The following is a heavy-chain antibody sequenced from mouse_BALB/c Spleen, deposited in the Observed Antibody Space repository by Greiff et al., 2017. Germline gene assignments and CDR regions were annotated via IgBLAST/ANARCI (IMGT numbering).Heavy chain of an antibody. CDR3: ARESYYYGSSYAWFAY. CDR1: GYTFTSYV. Sequence: VQLQQSGPELVKPGASVKMSCKASGYTFTSYVMHWVKQKPGQGLEWIGYINPYNDGTKYNEKFKGKATLTSDKSSSTAYMELSSLTSEDSAVYYCARESYYYGSSYAWFAYWGQGTLVTVSA. D-gene: IGHD1-1*01. J-gene: IGHJ3*01. CDR2: INPYNDGT. V-gene: IGHV1-14*01.